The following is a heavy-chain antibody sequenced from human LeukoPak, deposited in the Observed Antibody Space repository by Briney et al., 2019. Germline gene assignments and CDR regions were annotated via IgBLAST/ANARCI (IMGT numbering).Heavy chain of an antibody. CDR3: ARDPSGSYYRSEYYFDY. V-gene: IGHV3-74*01. Sequence: GGSLRLSCAASGFTFSSYWMHWVRQAPGKGLVWVSRINSDGSSTSYADSVKGRFTISRDNAKNTLYLQMYSLRAEDTAVYYCARDPSGSYYRSEYYFDYWGQGTLVTVSS. CDR1: GFTFSSYW. CDR2: INSDGSST. D-gene: IGHD1-26*01. J-gene: IGHJ4*02.